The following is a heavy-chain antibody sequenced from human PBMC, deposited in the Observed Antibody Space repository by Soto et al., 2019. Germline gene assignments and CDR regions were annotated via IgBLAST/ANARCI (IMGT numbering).Heavy chain of an antibody. J-gene: IGHJ6*02. CDR2: IIPIFGTA. CDR3: ARGTYYYDSSGYYFEVYYYYGMDV. D-gene: IGHD3-22*01. CDR1: GGTFSSYA. V-gene: IGHV1-69*13. Sequence: SVKVSCKASGGTFSSYAISWVRQAPGQGLEWMGGIIPIFGTANYAQKFQGRVTITADESTSTAYMELSSLRSEDTAVYYCARGTYYYDSSGYYFEVYYYYGMDVWGQGTTVTVSS.